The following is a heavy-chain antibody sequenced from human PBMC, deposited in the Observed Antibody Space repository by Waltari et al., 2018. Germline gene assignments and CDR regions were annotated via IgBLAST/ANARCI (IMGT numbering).Heavy chain of an antibody. CDR1: GGSISSYY. CDR3: ARAVYRESLDY. J-gene: IGHJ4*02. Sequence: QVQLQESGPGLVMPSETLSLTCTVSGGSISSYYWSWIRQPPGKGLEWIGYIYYSGSTNYNPSLKSRVTISVDTSKNQFSLKLSSVTAADTAVYYCARAVYRESLDYWGQGTLVTVSS. V-gene: IGHV4-59*01. D-gene: IGHD1-26*01. CDR2: IYYSGST.